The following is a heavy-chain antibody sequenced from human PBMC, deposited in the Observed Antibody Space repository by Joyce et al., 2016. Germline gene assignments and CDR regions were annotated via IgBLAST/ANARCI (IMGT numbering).Heavy chain of an antibody. CDR3: ARGDDWYAA. CDR1: GGAFGSYT. D-gene: IGHD2-21*02. Sequence: QVQLVQSGTEVKKPGSSVQVSCKASGGAFGSYTITWLRQPPVQGPEWMGGITPIVGTGKYAQKFQDRDKITADESTNTAYVELSRLRSEDTAVYYCARGDDWYAAWGQGSLVTVSS. J-gene: IGHJ5*02. V-gene: IGHV1-69*12. CDR2: ITPIVGTG.